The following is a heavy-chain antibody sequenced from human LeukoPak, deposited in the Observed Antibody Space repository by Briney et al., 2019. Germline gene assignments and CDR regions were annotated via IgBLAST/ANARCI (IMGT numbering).Heavy chain of an antibody. Sequence: GASVKVSCKASGYTFTGYYMHWVRQAPAQRLEWMGWINPNSGGTNYAQKFQGRVTMTRDTSISTAYMELSRLRSDDTAVYYCASGLRFLEWLLPKEYFQHWGQGTLVTVSS. D-gene: IGHD3-3*01. CDR3: ASGLRFLEWLLPKEYFQH. J-gene: IGHJ1*01. CDR1: GYTFTGYY. V-gene: IGHV1-2*02. CDR2: INPNSGGT.